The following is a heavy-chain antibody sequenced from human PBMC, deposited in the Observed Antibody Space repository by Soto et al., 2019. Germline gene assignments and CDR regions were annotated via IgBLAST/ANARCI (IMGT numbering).Heavy chain of an antibody. CDR1: GASISSYY. D-gene: IGHD6-13*01. CDR2: IYNNGGK. J-gene: IGHJ4*02. CDR3: ARGFGSSWYYFDS. V-gene: IGHV4-4*07. Sequence: PSETLSLTCSVSGASISSYYWTWIRQPAGKGLEWIGRIYNNGGKSYNPSLKNRVDMSLDTSKNHFSLKLTSVTAADTAIYYCARGFGSSWYYFDSSGQGSLVTVSS.